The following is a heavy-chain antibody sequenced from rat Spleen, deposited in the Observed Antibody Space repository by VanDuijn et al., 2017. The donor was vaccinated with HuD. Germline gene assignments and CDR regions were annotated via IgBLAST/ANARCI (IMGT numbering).Heavy chain of an antibody. D-gene: IGHD5-1*01. CDR1: GFSLADYR. Sequence: EVQLKESGPGLVQPSQTLSLTCIVSGFSLADYRVHWVRQPPGKGLEWMGVMWNGGNTAYNSPLKSRLSISRDTSKTQVFLKMNSLQTEDTAIYYCTRDQLGAGFDYWGQGTLVTVSS. CDR2: MWNGGNT. J-gene: IGHJ3*01. CDR3: TRDQLGAGFDY. V-gene: IGHV2S63*01.